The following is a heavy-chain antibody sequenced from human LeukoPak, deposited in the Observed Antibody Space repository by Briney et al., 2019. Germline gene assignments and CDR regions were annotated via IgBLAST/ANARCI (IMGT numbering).Heavy chain of an antibody. Sequence: PGGSLRLSCAASGFTFSSYAMSWVRQAPGKGLEWVSAISGSGGSTYYADSVKGRFTISRDNSKNTLYLQMNSLRAEDTAVYYRAKDLTRLFEWDYWGQGTLVTVSS. CDR3: AKDLTRLFEWDY. CDR1: GFTFSSYA. V-gene: IGHV3-23*01. D-gene: IGHD3-10*02. J-gene: IGHJ4*02. CDR2: ISGSGGST.